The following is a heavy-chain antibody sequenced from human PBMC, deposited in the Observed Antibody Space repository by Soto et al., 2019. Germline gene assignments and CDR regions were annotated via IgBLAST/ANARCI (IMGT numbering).Heavy chain of an antibody. Sequence: LSLTSTVSGGSISSGVYYWGWIRQPPGKGLEWIGYIYYSGTTYYNPSLKSRVTISVDTSKNQFSLKLSSVTAADTAVYYCARELRYFEGFDPWGQGTLVTVSS. D-gene: IGHD3-9*01. CDR3: ARELRYFEGFDP. CDR2: IYYSGTT. J-gene: IGHJ5*02. CDR1: GGSISSGVYY. V-gene: IGHV4-30-4*01.